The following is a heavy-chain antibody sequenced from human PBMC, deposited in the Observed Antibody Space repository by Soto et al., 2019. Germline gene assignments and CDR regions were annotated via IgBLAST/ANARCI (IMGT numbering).Heavy chain of an antibody. CDR2: LKPDGSEK. CDR3: TRGAAVAGIDY. CDR1: GFTLSTYW. Sequence: GGSLRLSCAAAGFTLSTYWMSWVRQAPGKGLEWVANLKPDGSEKYYGDSVKGRFTISRDDAENSLYLQMNSLRVEDTAMYYCTRGAAVAGIDYWGQGTVVTVAS. V-gene: IGHV3-7*03. D-gene: IGHD6-19*01. J-gene: IGHJ4*02.